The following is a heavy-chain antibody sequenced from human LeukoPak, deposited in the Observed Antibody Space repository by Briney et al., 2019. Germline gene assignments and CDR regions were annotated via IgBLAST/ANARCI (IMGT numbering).Heavy chain of an antibody. D-gene: IGHD3-3*01. Sequence: PSETLSLTCTVSGGSTTGYYWTWIRQPPGKGLEWIGYVYYRGRTSYNPSLKSRVTTSVDTSKNQFSLKLSSVTAADTAVYYCARDLTTLFAFDIWGQGTMVTVSS. CDR3: ARDLTTLFAFDI. CDR1: GGSTTGYY. CDR2: VYYRGRT. V-gene: IGHV4-59*12. J-gene: IGHJ3*02.